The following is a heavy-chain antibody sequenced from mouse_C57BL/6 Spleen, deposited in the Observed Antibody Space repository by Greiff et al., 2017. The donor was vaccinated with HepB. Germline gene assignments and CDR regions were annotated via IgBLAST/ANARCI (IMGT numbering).Heavy chain of an antibody. Sequence: VQLQQPGAELVRPGSSVKLSCKASGYTFTSYWMDWVKQRPGQGLEWIGNIYPSDSETHYNQKFKDKATLTVDKSSSTAYMQLSSLTSEDSAVYYCARDDLYFDYWCQGTTLTVSS. V-gene: IGHV1-61*01. D-gene: IGHD2-3*01. CDR1: GYTFTSYW. J-gene: IGHJ2*01. CDR3: ARDDLYFDY. CDR2: IYPSDSET.